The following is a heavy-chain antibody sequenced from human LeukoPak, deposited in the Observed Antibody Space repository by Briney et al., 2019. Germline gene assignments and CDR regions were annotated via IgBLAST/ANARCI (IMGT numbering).Heavy chain of an antibody. D-gene: IGHD1-26*01. CDR3: ARVRGRGTYFRDY. Sequence: TSSETLSLTCTVSGGSVTSGSYYWSWIRQPPGKGLEWIGYMYSSGSTNYNPSLQSRVTISVDTSNNHFSLKLSSVTAADTAMYYGARVRGRGTYFRDYWGQGTLVTVSS. CDR2: MYSSGST. V-gene: IGHV4-61*03. CDR1: GGSVTSGSYY. J-gene: IGHJ4*02.